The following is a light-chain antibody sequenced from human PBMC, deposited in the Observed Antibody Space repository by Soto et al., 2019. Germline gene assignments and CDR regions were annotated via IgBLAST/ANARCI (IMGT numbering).Light chain of an antibody. CDR2: DVS. V-gene: IGLV2-14*01. Sequence: SVLTQPAPLSGAPGQSITLSCPGTSSDVGGYNYVSWYQQHPGKAPKLMIYDVSNRPSGVSNRFSGSKSGNTASLTISGLQAEDEADYYRSSYTSSSTLGVFGTGTKVTV. CDR1: SSDVGGYNY. CDR3: SSYTSSSTLGV. J-gene: IGLJ1*01.